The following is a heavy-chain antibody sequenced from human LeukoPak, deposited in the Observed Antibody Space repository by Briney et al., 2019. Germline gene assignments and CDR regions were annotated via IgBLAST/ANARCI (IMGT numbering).Heavy chain of an antibody. J-gene: IGHJ5*02. CDR2: IYHSGST. CDR3: ARESRWFDP. Sequence: SETLSLNCAVSGGSISSGGYSWSWIRQPPGKGLEWIGYIYHSGSTYYNPSLKSRVTISVDRSKNQFSLKLSSVTAADTAVYYCARESRWFDPWGQGTLVTVSS. V-gene: IGHV4-30-2*01. CDR1: GGSISSGGYS.